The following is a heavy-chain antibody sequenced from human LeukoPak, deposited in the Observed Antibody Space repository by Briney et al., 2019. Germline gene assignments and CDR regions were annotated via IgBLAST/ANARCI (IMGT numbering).Heavy chain of an antibody. CDR1: GFTFTNYA. D-gene: IGHD7-27*01. CDR2: LSGSGNDT. Sequence: PGGSLRLSCAASGFTFTNYAMSWVRQAPGKGLEWVSGLSGSGNDTYYADSVKGRFTIFRDNSKNTLWLQMRTLGAEDTALYYCVQDWAWGAFGSWDQGTLVTVSS. J-gene: IGHJ4*02. CDR3: VQDWAWGAFGS. V-gene: IGHV3-23*01.